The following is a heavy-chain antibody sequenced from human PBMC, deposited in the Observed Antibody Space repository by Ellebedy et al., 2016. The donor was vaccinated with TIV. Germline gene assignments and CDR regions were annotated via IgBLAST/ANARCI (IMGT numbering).Heavy chain of an antibody. CDR3: ARGGDYDFWSGYSAIDY. J-gene: IGHJ4*02. Sequence: ASVKVSCXASGYTFLKYGISWVRQAPGQGLEWVGWINTYNGHTEYAQKFRDRVTMTTDTSTNTASMNLRSLRSDDTAVYYCARGGDYDFWSGYSAIDYWGPGTLVTVSS. CDR2: INTYNGHT. CDR1: GYTFLKYG. D-gene: IGHD3-3*01. V-gene: IGHV1-18*01.